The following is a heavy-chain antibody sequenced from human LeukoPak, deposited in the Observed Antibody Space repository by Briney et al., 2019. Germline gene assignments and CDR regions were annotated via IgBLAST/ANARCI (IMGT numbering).Heavy chain of an antibody. CDR3: AKDGPYHNILTGYRRTSAYYFDF. CDR2: ISRASESI. J-gene: IGHJ4*02. D-gene: IGHD3-9*01. Sequence: GGSLRLSCAASGFTFSSYEMNWVRQAPGKGLEWVSIISRASESIFYADSVKGRFTISRDNAKNSLYLQMNGLRAEDTAVYYCAKDGPYHNILTGYRRTSAYYFDFWGQGTLVTVSS. CDR1: GFTFSSYE. V-gene: IGHV3-21*01.